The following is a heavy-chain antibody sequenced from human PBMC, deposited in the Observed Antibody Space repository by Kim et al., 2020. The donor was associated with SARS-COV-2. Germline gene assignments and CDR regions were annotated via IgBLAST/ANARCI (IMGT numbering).Heavy chain of an antibody. D-gene: IGHD3-3*01. CDR1: GFTFSGSA. Sequence: GGSLRLSCAASGFTFSGSAMHWVRQASGKGLEWVGRIRSKANSYATAYAASVKGRFTISRDDSKNTAYLQMNSLKTEDTAVYYCTRQRITIFGVVTDTGYYYYGMDVWGQGTTVTVSS. J-gene: IGHJ6*02. CDR3: TRQRITIFGVVTDTGYYYYGMDV. CDR2: IRSKANSYAT. V-gene: IGHV3-73*01.